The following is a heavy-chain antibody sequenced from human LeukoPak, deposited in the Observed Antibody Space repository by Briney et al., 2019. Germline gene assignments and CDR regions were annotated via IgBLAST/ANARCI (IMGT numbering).Heavy chain of an antibody. CDR2: INHSGST. J-gene: IGHJ3*02. CDR3: ARASGSYSRDAFDI. V-gene: IGHV4-34*01. Sequence: SSETLSLTCAVYGGSFSGYYWSWIRQPPGKGLEWIGEINHSGSTNYNPSLKSRVTISVDTSKNQFSLKLSSVTAADTAVYYCARASGSYSRDAFDIWGQGTMVTVSS. D-gene: IGHD1-26*01. CDR1: GGSFSGYY.